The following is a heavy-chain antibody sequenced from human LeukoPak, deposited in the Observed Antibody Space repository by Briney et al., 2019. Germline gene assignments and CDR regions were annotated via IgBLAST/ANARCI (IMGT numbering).Heavy chain of an antibody. Sequence: GASVKVSCKASGYTFTSYYMHWVRQAPAQGLEWVGIINPSGGSTSYAQKFQGRVTMTRDMSTSTVYMELSSLRSEDTAVYYCARDGLDYYDSSGYPGYWGQGTLVTVSS. CDR1: GYTFTSYY. CDR3: ARDGLDYYDSSGYPGY. V-gene: IGHV1-46*01. CDR2: INPSGGST. J-gene: IGHJ4*02. D-gene: IGHD3-22*01.